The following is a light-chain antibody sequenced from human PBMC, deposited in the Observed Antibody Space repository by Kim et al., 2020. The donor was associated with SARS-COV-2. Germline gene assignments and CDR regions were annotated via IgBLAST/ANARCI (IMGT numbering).Light chain of an antibody. CDR1: SSDVATYNL. Sequence: GQSVTISCTGTSSDVATYNLVSWYQQRPGKAPKLMIYDVNKRPSGVPDRFSGSNSGNTASLTISGLQAEDEADYYCCSYAGSYTWVFDGGTKLTVL. CDR3: CSYAGSYTWV. V-gene: IGLV2-11*01. CDR2: DVN. J-gene: IGLJ3*02.